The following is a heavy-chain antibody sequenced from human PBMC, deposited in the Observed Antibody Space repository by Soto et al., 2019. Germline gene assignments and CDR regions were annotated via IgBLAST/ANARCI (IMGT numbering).Heavy chain of an antibody. J-gene: IGHJ6*02. Sequence: QVQLVQSGPEVKKPGASVKVSCKASGYTFASYGVSWVRQAPGQGLEWMGWISAYNGDTNYAQVFQGRVTMTTDTSTSTAYMEFRSLRSDDTAVYFCAKAGGNDFYYKVMDVWGQGTTVTVSS. CDR2: ISAYNGDT. CDR1: GYTFASYG. V-gene: IGHV1-18*01. D-gene: IGHD1-1*01. CDR3: AKAGGNDFYYKVMDV.